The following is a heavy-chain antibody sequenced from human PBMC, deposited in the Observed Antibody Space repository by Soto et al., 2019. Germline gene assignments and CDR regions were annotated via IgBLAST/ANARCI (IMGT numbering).Heavy chain of an antibody. CDR3: AKDAPGSGWLSDS. CDR1: GFTFSIYA. Sequence: XGSLILSCAASGFTFSIYAMSWVRQAPGKGLEWVSTVTGNGGTSYADFVRGRFTISRDNSKNTLYLQMKSLRAEDTAVYYCAKDAPGSGWLSDSWGQGTLVTVSS. J-gene: IGHJ4*02. V-gene: IGHV3-23*01. CDR2: VTGNGGT. D-gene: IGHD3-22*01.